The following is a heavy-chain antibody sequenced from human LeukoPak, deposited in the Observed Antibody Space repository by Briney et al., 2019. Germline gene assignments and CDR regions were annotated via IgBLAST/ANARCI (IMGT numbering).Heavy chain of an antibody. CDR2: IYYSGST. Sequence: PSETLSLTCTVSGGSISSSSYYWGWIRQPPGKGLEWIGSIYYSGSTYYNPSLKSRVTISVDTSKNQFSLKLSSVTAADTAVYYCARVGDDSSGTYYFDYWGQGTLVTVSS. D-gene: IGHD3-22*01. CDR3: ARVGDDSSGTYYFDY. V-gene: IGHV4-39*07. CDR1: GGSISSSSYY. J-gene: IGHJ4*02.